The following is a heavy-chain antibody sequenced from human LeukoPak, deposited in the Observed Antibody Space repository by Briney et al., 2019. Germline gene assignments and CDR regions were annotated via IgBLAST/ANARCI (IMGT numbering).Heavy chain of an antibody. V-gene: IGHV1-69*13. CDR2: IIPIFGTA. CDR3: ASQPHYYGSGFDY. CDR1: GGTFSSYA. Sequence: SVKVSCKASGGTFSSYAISWVRQAPGQGLEWMGGIIPIFGTANYAQKFQGRVTITADESTSTAYMELSSLRSEDTAVYYCASQPHYYGSGFDYWGQRTLVTVSS. J-gene: IGHJ4*02. D-gene: IGHD3-10*01.